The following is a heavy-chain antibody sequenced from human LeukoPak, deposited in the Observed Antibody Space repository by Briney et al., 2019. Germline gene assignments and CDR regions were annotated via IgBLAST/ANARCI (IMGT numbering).Heavy chain of an antibody. CDR1: GFTFSSYG. CDR2: IRYDGSNK. J-gene: IGHJ3*02. Sequence: PGGSLRLSCAASGFTFSSYGMHWVRQAPGKGLEWVAFIRYDGSNKYYADSVKGRFTISRDNSKNTLYLQMNSLRAEDTAVYYCARADYEGNNWNDDAFDIWGQGTMVTVSS. D-gene: IGHD1-1*01. V-gene: IGHV3-30*02. CDR3: ARADYEGNNWNDDAFDI.